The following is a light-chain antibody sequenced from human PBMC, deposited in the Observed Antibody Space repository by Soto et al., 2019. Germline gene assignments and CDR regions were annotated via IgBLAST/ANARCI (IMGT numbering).Light chain of an antibody. CDR2: AAS. Sequence: DIQMTQSPSSLSASVGDRVTITCRASESISNNLNWYPHKLGKAPKLLIYAASTLQSGFPSRFSGGGSGTDVTLTIGSLQPEDFTTYYCQQTYSTPLGAFGQGTKVEIK. CDR3: QQTYSTPLGA. J-gene: IGKJ1*01. V-gene: IGKV1-39*01. CDR1: ESISNN.